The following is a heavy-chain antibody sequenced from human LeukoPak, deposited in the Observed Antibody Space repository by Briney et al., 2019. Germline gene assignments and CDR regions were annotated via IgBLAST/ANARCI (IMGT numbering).Heavy chain of an antibody. D-gene: IGHD3-3*01. Sequence: GGSLRLSCAASGFTFSSYGMHWVRQAPGKGLEWVAVISYDGSNKYYADSVKGRFTISGDNSKNTLYLQMNGLRAEDTAVYYCAKELGHNYYGDYFDCWGQGTLVTVSS. CDR2: ISYDGSNK. CDR1: GFTFSSYG. CDR3: AKELGHNYYGDYFDC. J-gene: IGHJ4*02. V-gene: IGHV3-30*18.